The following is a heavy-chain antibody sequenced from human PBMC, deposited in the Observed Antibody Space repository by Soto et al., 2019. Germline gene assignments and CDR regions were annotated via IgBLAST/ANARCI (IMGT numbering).Heavy chain of an antibody. CDR3: ARGGPVSVSPAWQLLGYFDY. CDR2: ISYTGAT. Sequence: QVHLQESGPGQVRPSQTLSLSCSVSGGSISRGAYFWTWIRQFPGKGLEWIAYISYTGATYYNPSLKSRVTILADTSKNQFSLKLNSVTSADTAVYYCARGGPVSVSPAWQLLGYFDYLGQGTLVTVSS. V-gene: IGHV4-31*03. J-gene: IGHJ4*02. CDR1: GGSISRGAYF. D-gene: IGHD2-15*01.